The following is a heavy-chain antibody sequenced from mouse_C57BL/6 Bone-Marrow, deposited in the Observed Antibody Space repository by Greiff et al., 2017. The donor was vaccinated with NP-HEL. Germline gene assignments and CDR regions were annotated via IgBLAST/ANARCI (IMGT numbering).Heavy chain of an antibody. CDR3: ARSDGYDGFDY. V-gene: IGHV5-17*01. D-gene: IGHD2-2*01. Sequence: EVHLVESGGGLVKPGGSLKLSCAASGFTFSDYGLHWVRQAPEKGLEWVAYISSGSSTIYYADTVKGRFTISRDNAKNTLFLQMTSLRSEDTAMYYCARSDGYDGFDYWGQGTTLTVSS. CDR2: ISSGSSTI. CDR1: GFTFSDYG. J-gene: IGHJ2*01.